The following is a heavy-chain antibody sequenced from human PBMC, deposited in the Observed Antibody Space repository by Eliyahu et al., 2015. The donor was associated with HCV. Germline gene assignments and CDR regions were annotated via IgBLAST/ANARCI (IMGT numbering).Heavy chain of an antibody. Sequence: EVQLVQSGAEVKKPGESLKISCXGSGYSFTSXWIAWVRQMPGKGLEWMGIIYPGDSDTKYSPSFQGQVTISADKSINTAYLQWSSLKASDTAIYYCARQNRNYGGNSVAFDIWGQGTMVTVSS. J-gene: IGHJ3*02. V-gene: IGHV5-51*01. CDR3: ARQNRNYGGNSVAFDI. D-gene: IGHD4-23*01. CDR2: IYPGDSDT. CDR1: GYSFTSXW.